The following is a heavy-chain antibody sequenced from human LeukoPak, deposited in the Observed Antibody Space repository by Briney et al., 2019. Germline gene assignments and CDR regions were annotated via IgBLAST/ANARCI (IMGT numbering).Heavy chain of an antibody. J-gene: IGHJ4*02. CDR3: ARDIVVAYYFDY. CDR2: IYYSGST. CDR1: GGSISSSSYY. Sequence: PSETLSLTCTVSGGSISSSSYYWGWIRQPPGKGLEWIGSIYYSGSTYYNPSLRGRVTISVDTSKNQFSLKLSSVTAADTAVYYCARDIVVAYYFDYWGQGTLVTVSS. D-gene: IGHD2-15*01. V-gene: IGHV4-39*07.